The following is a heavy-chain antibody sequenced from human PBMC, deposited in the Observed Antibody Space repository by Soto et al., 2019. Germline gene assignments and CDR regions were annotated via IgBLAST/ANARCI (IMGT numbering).Heavy chain of an antibody. J-gene: IGHJ5*02. CDR3: ATGGSDFWSGYYTGTWFDP. Sequence: GASVKVSCKASGYTFTSYDINWVRQATGQGLEWMGWMNPNSGNTGYAQKFQGRVTMTRNTSISTAYMELSSLRSEDTAVYYCATGGSDFWSGYYTGTWFDPWGEGTLVTVCS. D-gene: IGHD3-3*01. V-gene: IGHV1-8*01. CDR1: GYTFTSYD. CDR2: MNPNSGNT.